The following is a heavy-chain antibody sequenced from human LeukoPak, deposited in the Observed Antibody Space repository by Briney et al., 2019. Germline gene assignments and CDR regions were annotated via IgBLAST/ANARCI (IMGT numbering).Heavy chain of an antibody. CDR1: GFTFSSYG. D-gene: IGHD4-17*01. V-gene: IGHV3-23*01. CDR3: AKQPTVLGGFFDY. Sequence: GGSLRLSCAASGFTFSSYGMSWVRQAPGKGLEWVSAISSGGGTTYYADSVKGRFTISRDNSKNTLYLQMNSLRAEDTAVYYCAKQPTVLGGFFDYWGQGTLVTVSS. CDR2: ISSGGGTT. J-gene: IGHJ4*02.